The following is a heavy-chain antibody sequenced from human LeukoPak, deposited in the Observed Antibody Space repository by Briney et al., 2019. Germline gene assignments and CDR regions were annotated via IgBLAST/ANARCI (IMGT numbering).Heavy chain of an antibody. Sequence: SVKVSCKASGYTFTGYYMHWVRQAPGQGLEWMGRIIPIFGTANYAQKFQGRVTITTDESTSTAYMELSSLRSEDTAVYYCAREINDYGEGWGQGTLVTVSS. V-gene: IGHV1-69*05. CDR1: GYTFTGYY. J-gene: IGHJ4*02. CDR2: IIPIFGTA. D-gene: IGHD4-17*01. CDR3: AREINDYGEG.